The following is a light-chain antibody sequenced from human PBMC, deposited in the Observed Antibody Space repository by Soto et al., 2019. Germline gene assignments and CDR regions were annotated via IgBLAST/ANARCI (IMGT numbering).Light chain of an antibody. CDR2: GNT. CDR3: QSFDSSRSSVI. J-gene: IGLJ2*01. CDR1: KSNIGAGYD. V-gene: IGLV1-40*01. Sequence: QPVLTQPPSVSGAPGQRVTISCSGSKSNIGAGYDVHWYQQLPGSAPKLLIYGNTNRPSGVPDRFSGSKSGTSASLAVTGLRAEDEADYYCQSFDSSRSSVIFGGGTQLTVL.